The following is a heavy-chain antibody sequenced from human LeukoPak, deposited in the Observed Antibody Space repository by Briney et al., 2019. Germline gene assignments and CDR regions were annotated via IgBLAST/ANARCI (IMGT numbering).Heavy chain of an antibody. CDR1: GFTFSSYE. J-gene: IGHJ4*02. CDR3: ARVDMGFDY. Sequence: PGGSLRLSCAASGFTFSSYEMNWVRQAPGKGLEWVSFISSSGSTIYYADSVKGRFTISRDNAKDSLYLQMNSLRAEDTAVYYCARVDMGFDYWGQGTLVTVSS. D-gene: IGHD2-15*01. V-gene: IGHV3-48*03. CDR2: ISSSGSTI.